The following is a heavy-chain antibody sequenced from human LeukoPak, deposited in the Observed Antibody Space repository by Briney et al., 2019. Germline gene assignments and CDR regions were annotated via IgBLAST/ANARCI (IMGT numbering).Heavy chain of an antibody. J-gene: IGHJ4*02. D-gene: IGHD4-17*01. CDR2: LSYDGSNK. V-gene: IGHV3-30-3*01. CDR1: GFTFSSYA. Sequence: PGRSLRLSCAASGFTFSSYALHWVRQAPGKGLEWVAVLSYDGSNKYYADSVKGRFTISRDNSKNRLYLQMNSLRAEDTAVYYCAKDRYGDYPDYWGQGTLVTVSS. CDR3: AKDRYGDYPDY.